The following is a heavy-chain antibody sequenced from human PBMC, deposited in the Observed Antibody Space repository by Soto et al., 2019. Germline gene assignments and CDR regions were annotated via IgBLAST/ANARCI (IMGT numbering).Heavy chain of an antibody. CDR1: GGSFSGYY. CDR3: ARDLRYPPTNYSYYYYGMDV. V-gene: IGHV4-34*01. J-gene: IGHJ6*02. D-gene: IGHD1-26*01. CDR2: INHSGST. Sequence: PSETLSLTCVVYGGSFSGYYYTWIRQPPGKGLEWIGEINHSGSTNYNPSLKSRGTISVDTSTNQFSLKVSYVTAADTAVYYCARDLRYPPTNYSYYYYGMDVWGQGTKVTVSS.